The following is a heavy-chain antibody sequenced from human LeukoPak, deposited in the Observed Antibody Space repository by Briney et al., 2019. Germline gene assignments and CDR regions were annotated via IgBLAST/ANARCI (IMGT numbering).Heavy chain of an antibody. V-gene: IGHV3-23*01. Sequence: GGALRLSCAVSGFTFSSYAMSWVRQAPGKGLEWVSVVTSSGSNTYYADSVKGRFTISRDNSKNTLYLQMNSLRAEDTAVYYCAKSIPATGDYWGQGTLVTVSS. CDR2: VTSSGSNT. D-gene: IGHD1-1*01. CDR3: AKSIPATGDY. CDR1: GFTFSSYA. J-gene: IGHJ4*02.